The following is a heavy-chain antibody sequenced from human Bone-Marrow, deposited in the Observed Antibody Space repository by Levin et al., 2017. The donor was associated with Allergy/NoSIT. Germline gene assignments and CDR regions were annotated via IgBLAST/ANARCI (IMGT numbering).Heavy chain of an antibody. CDR1: GYTFTSYN. J-gene: IGHJ5*02. Sequence: ASVKVSCKSSGYTFTSYNIHWVRQAPGQRPEWMGWINAGDGNTKYSQKFQGRVTITSDTSASTAYIDLSSLTSEDTAVYYCARTPDRLGSWERWFGPWGQGTLVSVSS. V-gene: IGHV1-3*01. CDR3: ARTPDRLGSWERWFGP. D-gene: IGHD1-1*01. CDR2: INAGDGNT.